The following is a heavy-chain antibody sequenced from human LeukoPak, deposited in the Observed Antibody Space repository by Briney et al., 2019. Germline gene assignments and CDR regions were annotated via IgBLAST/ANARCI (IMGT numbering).Heavy chain of an antibody. CDR1: GFTFSDYV. Sequence: GRSLRLSCAASGFTFSDYVMHWVRQAPGKGLEWVAVISYDGSKNYYADSVKGRFTISRDNSKNTLYLQLNTLRAEDTAVYYCARSIIVVVGAGALDIWGQGTMVTVSS. V-gene: IGHV3-30-3*01. CDR2: ISYDGSKN. CDR3: ARSIIVVVGAGALDI. J-gene: IGHJ3*02. D-gene: IGHD2-21*01.